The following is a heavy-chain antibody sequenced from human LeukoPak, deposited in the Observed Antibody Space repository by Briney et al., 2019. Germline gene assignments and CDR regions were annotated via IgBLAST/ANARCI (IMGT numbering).Heavy chain of an antibody. CDR1: GFTFSNYE. V-gene: IGHV3-48*03. Sequence: QPGGSLRPSCAASGFTFSNYEMHWVRRAPGKGLEWVSYISSGGSTVYYADSVKGRFTVSRDNAKNSLYLQMSSLRAEDTAVYYCARGGSFVEYWGQGTLVSVSS. CDR3: ARGGSFVEY. D-gene: IGHD3-10*01. CDR2: ISSGGSTV. J-gene: IGHJ4*02.